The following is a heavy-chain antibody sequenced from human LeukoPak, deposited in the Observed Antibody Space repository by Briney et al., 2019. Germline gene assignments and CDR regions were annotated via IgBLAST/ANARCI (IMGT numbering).Heavy chain of an antibody. Sequence: GGSLRLSCAASGFTFSSYWMSWVRQAPGKGLEWVANIKQDGSEKYYVDSVKGRFTISRDNAKNSLYLQMNSLRAEDTAVYYCAPRLSVGHSRQLDAFDIWGQGTMVTVSS. D-gene: IGHD6-13*01. CDR2: IKQDGSEK. J-gene: IGHJ3*02. CDR3: APRLSVGHSRQLDAFDI. CDR1: GFTFSSYW. V-gene: IGHV3-7*01.